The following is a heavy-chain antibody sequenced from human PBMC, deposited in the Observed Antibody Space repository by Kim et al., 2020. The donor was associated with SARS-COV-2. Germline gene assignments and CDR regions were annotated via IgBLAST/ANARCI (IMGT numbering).Heavy chain of an antibody. V-gene: IGHV3-11*06. CDR3: ARPYYYDSSGYYVDY. D-gene: IGHD3-22*01. J-gene: IGHJ4*02. Sequence: DSVKGRFTISRDNAKNSLYRQMNSLRAEDTAVYYCARPYYYDSSGYYVDYWGQGTLVTVSS.